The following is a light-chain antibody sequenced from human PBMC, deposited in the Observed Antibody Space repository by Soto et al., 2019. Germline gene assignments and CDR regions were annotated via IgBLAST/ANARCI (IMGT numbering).Light chain of an antibody. CDR2: EVS. J-gene: IGLJ1*01. CDR1: SNDVGSYNL. CDR3: CSYADSSNPLN. V-gene: IGLV2-23*02. Sequence: QSVLTQPASVSGSPGQSITISCTGTSNDVGSYNLVSWYQQHPGKAPKLMIYEVSKRPSGVSNRFSGSKSRNTASLTISGLQAEDEADYYCCSYADSSNPLNFGTGTKVTVL.